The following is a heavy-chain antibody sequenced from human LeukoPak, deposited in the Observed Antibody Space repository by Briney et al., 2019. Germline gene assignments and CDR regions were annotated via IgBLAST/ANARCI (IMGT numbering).Heavy chain of an antibody. CDR3: TRDYYDSSGLPFDY. V-gene: IGHV3-21*01. J-gene: IGHJ4*02. D-gene: IGHD3-22*01. Sequence: GGSLRLSCARSGYSFRSHSMNWVRQAPGKGLKWVSSIGSISHYIYYADSVKGRFTISRDNAKNSLYLQMNSLRAEDTALYYCTRDYYDSSGLPFDYWGQGTLVTVSS. CDR1: GYSFRSHS. CDR2: IGSISHYI.